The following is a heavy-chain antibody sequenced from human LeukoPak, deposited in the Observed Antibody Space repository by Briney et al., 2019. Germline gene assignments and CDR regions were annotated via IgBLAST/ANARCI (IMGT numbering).Heavy chain of an antibody. CDR2: IKSDGTYT. J-gene: IGHJ4*02. V-gene: IGHV3-74*01. CDR1: GFTFSNYW. CDR3: ARDSSYGYDY. D-gene: IGHD5-18*01. Sequence: GGSLRLSCAASGFTFSNYWMHWVRQAPGKGLVWVSRIKSDGTYTTYVDSVKGRFTISRDNAKNTLYLQMNSLRAEDTAVYYCARDSSYGYDYWGQGTLVTVSS.